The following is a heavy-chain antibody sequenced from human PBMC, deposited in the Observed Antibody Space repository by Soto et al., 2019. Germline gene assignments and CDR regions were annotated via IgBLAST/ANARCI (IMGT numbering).Heavy chain of an antibody. Sequence: LPETLSLTCTVSGGSISSYFYIWVRQPPGKGLEWIGSVYYTGTTDYNPSLKSRVTISVDTSKTQFSLNLRSVTAADTAVYYCARDLAAVPRASDYWGRGTLVTVSS. V-gene: IGHV4-59*01. CDR3: ARDLAAVPRASDY. CDR1: GGSISSYF. D-gene: IGHD6-13*01. J-gene: IGHJ4*02. CDR2: VYYTGTT.